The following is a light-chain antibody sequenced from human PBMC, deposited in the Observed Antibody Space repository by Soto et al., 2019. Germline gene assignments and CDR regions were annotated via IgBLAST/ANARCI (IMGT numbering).Light chain of an antibody. CDR3: QQYGSSPPWT. Sequence: EILFAQSPGTLSLSPGEAATLSCRASQTVYSDYLAWFQLRHGQAPRLIIFATSRRANDIPDRFSGSGSGTDFTLTLSRLEPEDFAVYDCQQYGSSPPWTFGQGTKVDIK. CDR1: QTVYSDY. CDR2: ATS. V-gene: IGKV3-20*01. J-gene: IGKJ1*01.